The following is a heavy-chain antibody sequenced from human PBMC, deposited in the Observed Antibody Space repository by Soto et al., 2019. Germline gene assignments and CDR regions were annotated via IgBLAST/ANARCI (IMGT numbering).Heavy chain of an antibody. J-gene: IGHJ4*02. CDR2: ISSSSSTL. CDR1: GFTFSSYS. Sequence: GGSLRLSCAASGFTFSSYSMNWVRQASGKGLEWVSYISSSSSTLYYAESVKGRFPISRDNAKNSLYLQMNSLGDEDTALYYCARGDYSSSWYGYYSWGQGTLVTVSS. D-gene: IGHD6-13*01. CDR3: ARGDYSSSWYGYYS. V-gene: IGHV3-48*02.